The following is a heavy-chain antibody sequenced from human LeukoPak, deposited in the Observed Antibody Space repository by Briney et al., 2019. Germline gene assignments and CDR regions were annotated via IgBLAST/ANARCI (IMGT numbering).Heavy chain of an antibody. Sequence: GGSLRLSCAASGFTFSSYSMNWVRQAPGKGLEWVSSISSSSSYIYYADSVKGRFTISRDNAKNSLYLQMNSLRAEDTAVYYCAGDDSSGHLAFDIWGQGTMVTVSS. J-gene: IGHJ3*02. CDR3: AGDDSSGHLAFDI. CDR1: GFTFSSYS. V-gene: IGHV3-21*01. D-gene: IGHD3-22*01. CDR2: ISSSSSYI.